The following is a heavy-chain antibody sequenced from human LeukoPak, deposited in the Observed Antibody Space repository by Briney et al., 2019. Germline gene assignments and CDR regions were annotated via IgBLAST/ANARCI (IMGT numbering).Heavy chain of an antibody. V-gene: IGHV4-39*07. D-gene: IGHD3-9*01. Sequence: PSETLSLTCTVSGGSISSSGYYWGWIRQPPGKGLEWIGNIYYSGSTHYNPSLKSRVTISLDTSKNQFSLKLTSVTAADTAVYYCARDNRYFDPGVYYYYGMDVWGQGTLVTVSS. CDR2: IYYSGST. CDR1: GGSISSSGYY. CDR3: ARDNRYFDPGVYYYYGMDV. J-gene: IGHJ6*02.